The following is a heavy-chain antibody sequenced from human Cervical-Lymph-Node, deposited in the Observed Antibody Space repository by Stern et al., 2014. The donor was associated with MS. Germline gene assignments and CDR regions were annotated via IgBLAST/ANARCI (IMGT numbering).Heavy chain of an antibody. V-gene: IGHV3-23*04. CDR2: ISGSDGST. Sequence: EAQLVESGGTLVQPGGSLRISCAASGFTFSSYAMSWVRQAPGKGLEWVSVISGSDGSTFYADSVKGRFTISRDNSKNTLFLQMNSLRAEDTAVYYCAKVYGSGPFDYWGQGTLVTVSS. J-gene: IGHJ4*02. CDR3: AKVYGSGPFDY. D-gene: IGHD6-19*01. CDR1: GFTFSSYA.